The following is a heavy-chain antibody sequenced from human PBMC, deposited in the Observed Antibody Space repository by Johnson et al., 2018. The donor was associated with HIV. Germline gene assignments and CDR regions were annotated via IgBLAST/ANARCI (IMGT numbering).Heavy chain of an antibody. Sequence: EVQLVESGGGLVQPGGSLRLSCAASGFTFSRYWMSWVRQAPGKGLEWVANIKQDGSEKYYVDSVKGRFTISRDNSKNTLFLQKNSLRAEDTAVYYCASGDDDGFWGRGTLVTVSS. CDR2: IKQDGSEK. J-gene: IGHJ4*03. V-gene: IGHV3-7*02. D-gene: IGHD5-12*01. CDR3: ASGDDDGF. CDR1: GFTFSRYW.